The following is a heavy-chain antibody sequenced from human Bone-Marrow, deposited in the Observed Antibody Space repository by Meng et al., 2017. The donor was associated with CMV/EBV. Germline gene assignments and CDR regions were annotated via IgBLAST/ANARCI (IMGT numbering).Heavy chain of an antibody. V-gene: IGHV3-21*01. D-gene: IGHD2-2*02. J-gene: IGHJ6*02. CDR3: ARELVVVPAAIRGEGPPYYYYGMDV. CDR2: ISSSSSYI. Sequence: GESLKISCAASGFTFSSYSMNWVRQAPGKGLEWVSSISSSSSYIYYADSVKGRFTISRDNAKNSLYLQMNSLRAEDTAVYYCARELVVVPAAIRGEGPPYYYYGMDVWGQGTTVTVSS. CDR1: GFTFSSYS.